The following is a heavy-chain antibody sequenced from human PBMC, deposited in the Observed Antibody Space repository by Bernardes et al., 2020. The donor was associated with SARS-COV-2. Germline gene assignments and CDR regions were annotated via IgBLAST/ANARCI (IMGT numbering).Heavy chain of an antibody. CDR1: GGSISSGSYY. CDR3: AREASPPGIAAPYYYYYGMDV. V-gene: IGHV4-61*02. CDR2: IYTSGST. Sequence: SETLSLTCSVSGGSISSGSYYWSWIRQPAGKGLEWIGRIYTSGSTNYNPSLKSRVTISVDTSKNQFSLKLSSVTAAATAVYYCAREASPPGIAAPYYYYYGMDVWGQGTTVTVSS. J-gene: IGHJ6*02. D-gene: IGHD6-13*01.